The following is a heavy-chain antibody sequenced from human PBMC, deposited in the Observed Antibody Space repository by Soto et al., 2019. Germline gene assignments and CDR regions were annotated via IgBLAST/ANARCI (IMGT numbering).Heavy chain of an antibody. CDR1: GGSISSSSNH. V-gene: IGHV4-39*01. Sequence: SETLSLTCTVSGGSISSSSNHWGWIRQPPGKGLEWIGSIYYSGTTYYTPSLKSRVTISVDTSKNQFSLKVNSVTAADTAVYYCAHEMEWMLQIFNPWGQGILVTVSS. CDR2: IYYSGTT. D-gene: IGHD3-3*01. J-gene: IGHJ5*02. CDR3: AHEMEWMLQIFNP.